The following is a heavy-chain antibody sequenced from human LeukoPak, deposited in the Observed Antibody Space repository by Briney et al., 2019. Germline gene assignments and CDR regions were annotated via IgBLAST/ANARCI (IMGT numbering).Heavy chain of an antibody. D-gene: IGHD2-21*02. CDR3: TRSPSEWWLLLDY. CDR1: GFTFSGSA. V-gene: IGHV3-73*01. CDR2: IRSKANSYAT. J-gene: IGHJ4*02. Sequence: GGSLRLSCAASGFTFSGSAMHWVRQASGKGLEWVGRIRSKANSYATAYAASVKGRFTISRDDSKNTAYLQMNSLKTEDTAVYYCTRSPSEWWLLLDYWGQGTLVTASS.